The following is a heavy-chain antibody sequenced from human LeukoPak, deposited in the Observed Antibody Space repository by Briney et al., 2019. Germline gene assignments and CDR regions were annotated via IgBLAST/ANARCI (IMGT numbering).Heavy chain of an antibody. J-gene: IGHJ4*02. V-gene: IGHV4-39*01. CDR2: IYYSGST. Sequence: GWIRQPPGKGLEXIGSIYYSGSTYYNPSLKSRVTISVDTSKNQFSLKLSSVTAADTAVYYCARRAGWYRYYFDYWGQGTLVTVSS. D-gene: IGHD6-19*01. CDR3: ARRAGWYRYYFDY.